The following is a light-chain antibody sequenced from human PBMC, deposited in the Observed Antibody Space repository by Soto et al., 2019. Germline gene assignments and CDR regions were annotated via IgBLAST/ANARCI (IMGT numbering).Light chain of an antibody. CDR1: QSVSSSY. V-gene: IGKV3-20*01. J-gene: IGKJ1*01. CDR3: HQYGSSPWT. Sequence: EIVLTRSPGTLSLSPGERATLSCRASQSVSSSYLAWSQQKPGQAPRLLIYGASSRATGIPDRFSGSGSGTDFTLTISRLEPEDFAVYFCHQYGSSPWTFGQGTKVDIK. CDR2: GAS.